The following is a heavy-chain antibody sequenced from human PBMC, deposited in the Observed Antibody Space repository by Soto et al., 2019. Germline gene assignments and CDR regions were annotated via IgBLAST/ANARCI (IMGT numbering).Heavy chain of an antibody. J-gene: IGHJ5*02. CDR2: LTWNSESI. Sequence: GGSLRLSCAASGFRFADYTMHWVRQAPGKGLEWVSGLTWNSESIAYADSVKGRFTISRDNAKNSLYLQMNSLRAEDTAFYFCAKGAISGTLNWFDPSGQVTLVTFSS. CDR3: AKGAISGTLNWFDP. D-gene: IGHD6-13*01. CDR1: GFRFADYT. V-gene: IGHV3-9*01.